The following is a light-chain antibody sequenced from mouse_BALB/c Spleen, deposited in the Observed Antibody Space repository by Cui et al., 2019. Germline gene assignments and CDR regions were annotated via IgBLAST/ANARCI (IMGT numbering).Light chain of an antibody. CDR3: QQYSSYLT. J-gene: IGKJ5*01. CDR1: QNVGTA. CDR2: SAS. V-gene: IGKV6-13*01. Sequence: DIVMTQSQKFMSTSVGDRVSITCKASQNVGTAVAWYQQKPGQSPKLLIYSASNRYTGVPDRFTGRGSGTDFTLTISNMQSEDLADYFCQQYSSYLTFGAGTKLELK.